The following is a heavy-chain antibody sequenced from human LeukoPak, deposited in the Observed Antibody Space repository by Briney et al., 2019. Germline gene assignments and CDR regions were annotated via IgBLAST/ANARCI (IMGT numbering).Heavy chain of an antibody. V-gene: IGHV1-18*01. Sequence: GASVKVSCKASGYTFTSYGISWVRQAPGQGLEWVGWISDYNGNTNYAQKLQGRVTMTTDTSTSTAYMELRSLRSDDTAVYYCARDPNGDYFDDAFDIWGQGTMVTVSS. J-gene: IGHJ3*02. CDR1: GYTFTSYG. CDR2: ISDYNGNT. D-gene: IGHD4-17*01. CDR3: ARDPNGDYFDDAFDI.